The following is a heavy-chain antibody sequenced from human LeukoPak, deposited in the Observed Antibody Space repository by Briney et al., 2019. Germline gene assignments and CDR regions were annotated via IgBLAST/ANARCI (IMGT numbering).Heavy chain of an antibody. V-gene: IGHV3-48*01. J-gene: IGHJ6*02. D-gene: IGHD4-17*01. CDR2: ISSSSSTI. Sequence: PGGSLRLSCAASGFTFSSYSMNWVRQAPGQGLEWVSYISSSSSTIYYADSVKGRFTISRDNAKNSLYLQMNSLRAEDTAVYYCAKTTVTTGNYYGLDVWGQGTTVTVSS. CDR1: GFTFSSYS. CDR3: AKTTVTTGNYYGLDV.